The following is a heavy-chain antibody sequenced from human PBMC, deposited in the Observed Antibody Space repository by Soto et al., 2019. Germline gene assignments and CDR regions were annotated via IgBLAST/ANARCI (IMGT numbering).Heavy chain of an antibody. D-gene: IGHD3-10*01. V-gene: IGHV3-11*05. J-gene: IGHJ4*02. CDR2: INSGSSYT. CDR1: GFDFSASY. Sequence: ESGGDLVKPGGSLRLSCAASGFDFSASYMSWVRQAPGKGPEWVSYINSGSSYTGYADSVKGRFTISRDNAKNSLYLQMNSLRAEDTAVYYCARGSRDSYPGSRIFDLWGRGTRVTVSS. CDR3: ARGSRDSYPGSRIFDL.